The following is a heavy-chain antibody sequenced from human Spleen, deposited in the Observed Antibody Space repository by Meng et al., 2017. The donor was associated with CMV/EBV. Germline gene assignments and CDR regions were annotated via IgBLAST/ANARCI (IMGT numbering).Heavy chain of an antibody. Sequence: GESLKISCAASGFTFSDYYMSWIRQAPGKGLEWVSYISSSGSTIYYADSVKGRFTISRDNAKNSLYLQMNSLRAEDTAVYYCARDDPVLRTSDYYGMDVWGQGTTVTVSS. CDR2: ISSSGSTI. V-gene: IGHV3-11*04. CDR3: ARDDPVLRTSDYYGMDV. CDR1: GFTFSDYY. D-gene: IGHD3-10*01. J-gene: IGHJ6*02.